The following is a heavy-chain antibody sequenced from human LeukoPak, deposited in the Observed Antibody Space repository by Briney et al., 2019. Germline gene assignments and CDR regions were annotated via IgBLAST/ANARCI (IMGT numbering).Heavy chain of an antibody. J-gene: IGHJ4*02. V-gene: IGHV1-24*01. CDR1: GYTLTDLS. D-gene: IGHD3-3*01. Sequence: GASVKVSCKVSGYTLTDLSMHWVRQAPGKGLEWMGGFDPEDGETIYAQKFQGRVTMTEDTSTDTAYMELSSLRSKDTAVYYCATAAFGVVWNSWGQGTLVTVSS. CDR2: FDPEDGET. CDR3: ATAAFGVVWNS.